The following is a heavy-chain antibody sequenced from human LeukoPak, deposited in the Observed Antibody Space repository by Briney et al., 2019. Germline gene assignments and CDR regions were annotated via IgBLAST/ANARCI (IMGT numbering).Heavy chain of an antibody. J-gene: IGHJ3*02. CDR3: ARAVYDSSGYPEGYDAFDI. CDR2: ISSSSSYI. D-gene: IGHD3-22*01. CDR1: GFTFSSYS. V-gene: IGHV3-21*01. Sequence: GGSLRLSCAASGFTFSSYSMNWVRQAPGKGLEGVSSISSSSSYIYHADSVRGRFTISRDNAKNSLYLQMNSLRAEDTAVYYCARAVYDSSGYPEGYDAFDIWGQGTMVTVSS.